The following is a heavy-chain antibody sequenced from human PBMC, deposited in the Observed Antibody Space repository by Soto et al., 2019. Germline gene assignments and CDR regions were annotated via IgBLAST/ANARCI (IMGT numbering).Heavy chain of an antibody. J-gene: IGHJ6*02. CDR3: ARAYYYCSGSYVHYYYGIDV. CDR2: INAGNGNT. Sequence: ASVKVSCKASGYTFTSYAMHWVRQAPGQRLEWMGWINAGNGNTKYSQKFQGRVTITRDTSASTAYMELSSLRSEDTAVYYCARAYYYCSGSYVHYYYGIDVWAQGNTVTVSS. D-gene: IGHD3-10*01. V-gene: IGHV1-3*01. CDR1: GYTFTSYA.